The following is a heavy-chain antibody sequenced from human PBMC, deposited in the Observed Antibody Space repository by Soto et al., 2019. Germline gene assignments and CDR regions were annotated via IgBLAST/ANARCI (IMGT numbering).Heavy chain of an antibody. CDR2: IYYSGST. J-gene: IGHJ3*02. Sequence: SETLSLTCTVSGGSISSYYWSWIRQPPGKGLEWIGYIYYSGSTNYNPSLKSRVTISVDTSKNQFSLKLSSVTAADTAVYYCARHGPLNYDILTGYYPYDAFDIWGQGTMVTVSS. V-gene: IGHV4-59*08. D-gene: IGHD3-9*01. CDR3: ARHGPLNYDILTGYYPYDAFDI. CDR1: GGSISSYY.